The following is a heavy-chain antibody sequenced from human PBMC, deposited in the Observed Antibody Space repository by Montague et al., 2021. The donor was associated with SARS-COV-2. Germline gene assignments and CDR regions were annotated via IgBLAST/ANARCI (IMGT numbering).Heavy chain of an antibody. CDR3: VATYNGNWYYFDY. J-gene: IGHJ4*02. Sequence: SETLSLTCIVSGGSVSSGSYYWSWIRQPPGKGLEWIGYIYYSGSTNYNPSLKSRVTISVDTSKNQFSLKLNSVTAADTAVYYCVATYNGNWYYFDYWGQGTLVTVSS. V-gene: IGHV4-61*01. D-gene: IGHD6-13*01. CDR1: GGSVSSGSYY. CDR2: IYYSGST.